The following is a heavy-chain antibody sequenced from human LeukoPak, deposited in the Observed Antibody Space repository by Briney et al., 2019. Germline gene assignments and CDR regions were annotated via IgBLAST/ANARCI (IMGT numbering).Heavy chain of an antibody. CDR3: ARDNVRPYYYYGMDV. CDR2: INHSGST. Sequence: SETLSLTCAVYGGSFSGYYWSSIRQPPGKGLEWMGEINHSGSTNYNPSLKSRVTISVDTSKNQFSLKLSSVTAADTAVYYCARDNVRPYYYYGMDVWGQGTTVTVSS. V-gene: IGHV4-34*01. CDR1: GGSFSGYY. D-gene: IGHD2-8*01. J-gene: IGHJ6*02.